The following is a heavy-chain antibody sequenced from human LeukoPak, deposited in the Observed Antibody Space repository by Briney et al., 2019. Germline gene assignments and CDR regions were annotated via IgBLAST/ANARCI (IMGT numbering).Heavy chain of an antibody. CDR1: GFTFSNAW. D-gene: IGHD1-26*01. V-gene: IGHV3-15*01. J-gene: IGHJ4*02. CDR3: TTDVVGAKYYFDY. CDR2: IKSKTDGGTT. Sequence: GGSLRLSCAASGFTFSNAWVSWVRQAPGKGLEWVGRIKSKTDGGTTDYAAPVKGRFTISRDDSKNTLYLQMNSLKTEDTAVYYCTTDVVGAKYYFDYWGQGTLVTVSS.